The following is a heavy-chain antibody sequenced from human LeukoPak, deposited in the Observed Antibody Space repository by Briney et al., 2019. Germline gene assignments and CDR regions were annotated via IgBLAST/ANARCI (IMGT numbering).Heavy chain of an antibody. V-gene: IGHV7-4-1*02. CDR3: ARDLEGRDGYNFDY. J-gene: IGHJ4*02. CDR2: INTNTGDP. D-gene: IGHD5-24*01. CDR1: GYTFTSYA. Sequence: VASVKVSCKASGYTFTSYAMNWVRQAPGQGLEWMGWINTNTGDPTYAQGFTGRFVFSLDTSVSTAYLQISSLKAEDTAVYYCARDLEGRDGYNFDYWGQGTLVTVSS.